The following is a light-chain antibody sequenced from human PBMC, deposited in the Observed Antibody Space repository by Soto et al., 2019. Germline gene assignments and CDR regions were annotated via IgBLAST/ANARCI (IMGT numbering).Light chain of an antibody. J-gene: IGLJ2*01. CDR2: DVS. V-gene: IGLV2-14*01. CDR3: SSYTSSSTLDVV. Sequence: QSALTQPASVSGSPGQSITISCTGTSSDVGGYNYVSWYQQHRGKAPNLMIYDVSNRPSGVSNRFSGSKSGNTASLTISGLRGEDAADHCCSSYTSSSTLDVVFVGGPKVTVL. CDR1: SSDVGGYNY.